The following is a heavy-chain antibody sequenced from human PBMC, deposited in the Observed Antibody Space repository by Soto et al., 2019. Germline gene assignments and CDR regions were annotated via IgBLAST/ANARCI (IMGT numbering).Heavy chain of an antibody. D-gene: IGHD6-6*01. J-gene: IGHJ4*02. CDR2: IIPILGIA. Sequence: QVQLVQSGAEVKKPGSSVKVSCKASGGTFSSYTISWVRQAPGQGLEWMGRIIPILGIANYAQKFQGRVTITADKSTSTAYMELSSLRSEDTAVYYCARVMEEKKQLEFQGAFDYWGQGTLVTVSS. CDR1: GGTFSSYT. V-gene: IGHV1-69*02. CDR3: ARVMEEKKQLEFQGAFDY.